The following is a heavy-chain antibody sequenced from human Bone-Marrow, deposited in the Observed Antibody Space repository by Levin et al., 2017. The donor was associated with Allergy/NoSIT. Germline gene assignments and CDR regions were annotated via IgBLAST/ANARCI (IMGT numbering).Heavy chain of an antibody. D-gene: IGHD5-24*01. CDR3: TSSPHGYTYYYGMDG. CDR2: IRSKANSYAT. Sequence: GESLKISCAASGFTFSGSAMHWVRQASGKGLEWVGRIRSKANSYATAYAASVKGRFTISRDDSKNTAYLQMNSLKTEDTAVYYCTSSPHGYTYYYGMDGWGQGTTVTVSS. V-gene: IGHV3-73*01. J-gene: IGHJ6*02. CDR1: GFTFSGSA.